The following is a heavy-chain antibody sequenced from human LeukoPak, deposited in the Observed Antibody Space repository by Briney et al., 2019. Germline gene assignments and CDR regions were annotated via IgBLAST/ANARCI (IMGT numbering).Heavy chain of an antibody. D-gene: IGHD7-27*01. CDR1: GLSFSRFS. CDR2: VTGRSSYI. Sequence: GGSLRLSCAVSGLSFSRFSMIWVRQAPGKGLEWVASVTGRSSYIYYADSVKGRFTISRDNVRNSLYLRMNSLRVEDTAVYYCARDGRRSGDGPDYWGQGTLVTVSS. J-gene: IGHJ4*02. V-gene: IGHV3-21*01. CDR3: ARDGRRSGDGPDY.